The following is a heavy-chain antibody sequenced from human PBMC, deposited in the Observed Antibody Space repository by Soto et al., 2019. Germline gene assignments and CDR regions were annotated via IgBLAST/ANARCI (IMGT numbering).Heavy chain of an antibody. Sequence: GGSLRLSCSASGFTFSTFAVHWVRQAPGKGLEWVAVISHDGRNKHYGDSVEGRFTISKDNSKNTLYLQLNSLRSEDTAVYYCAKESISVTGYYYYGMDVWGQGTTVTVSS. CDR2: ISHDGRNK. J-gene: IGHJ6*02. CDR3: AKESISVTGYYYYGMDV. D-gene: IGHD6-19*01. CDR1: GFTFSTFA. V-gene: IGHV3-30*18.